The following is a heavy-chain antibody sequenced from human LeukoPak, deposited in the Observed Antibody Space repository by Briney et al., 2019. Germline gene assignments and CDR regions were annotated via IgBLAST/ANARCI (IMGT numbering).Heavy chain of an antibody. CDR1: GGSISGSGSSCY. J-gene: IGHJ4*02. D-gene: IGHD3-9*01. CDR2: IYYSRST. V-gene: IGHV4-39*01. Sequence: PSETLSLTCTVSGGSISGSGSSCYWVWSRQPPGKGLEWIGSIYYSRSTYYNPSLKSRVTISVDTSKNQFSLKLSSVTAADTAVYYCASSRPFIDPRYFDWLKSLPHFDYWGQGTLVTVSS. CDR3: ASSRPFIDPRYFDWLKSLPHFDY.